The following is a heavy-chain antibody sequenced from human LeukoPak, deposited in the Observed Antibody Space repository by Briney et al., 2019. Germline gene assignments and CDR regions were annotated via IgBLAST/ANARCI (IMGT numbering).Heavy chain of an antibody. Sequence: GGSLRLSCAASGFTFSDYYMSWIRQAPGKGLEWLSYISSSSTYTNYADSVKGRFTISRDNAENSLYLQMNSLRAEDTAVYYCARDLKGSAWYVDYWGQGTLVTVSS. CDR1: GFTFSDYY. V-gene: IGHV3-11*05. D-gene: IGHD6-19*01. CDR3: ARDLKGSAWYVDY. J-gene: IGHJ4*02. CDR2: ISSSSTYT.